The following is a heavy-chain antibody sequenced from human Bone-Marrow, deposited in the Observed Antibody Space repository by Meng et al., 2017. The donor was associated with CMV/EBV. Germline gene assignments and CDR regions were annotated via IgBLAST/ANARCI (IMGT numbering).Heavy chain of an antibody. CDR3: ARDRIDILTGLDY. V-gene: IGHV3-30-3*01. CDR1: GFTFSSYA. D-gene: IGHD3-9*01. Sequence: SLKIACAASGFTFSSYAMHWVRQAPGKGLEWVAVISYDGSNKYYADSVKGRFTISRDNAKNTLYLQMNSLRAEDTAVYYCARDRIDILTGLDYWGQGTLVTVSS. J-gene: IGHJ4*02. CDR2: ISYDGSNK.